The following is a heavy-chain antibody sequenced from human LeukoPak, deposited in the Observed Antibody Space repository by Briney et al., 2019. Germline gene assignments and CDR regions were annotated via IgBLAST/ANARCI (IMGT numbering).Heavy chain of an antibody. D-gene: IGHD1-26*01. CDR1: GGSISSYY. CDR2: IYYSGST. CDR3: ARQWELRGWFDP. Sequence: PSETLSLTCTVSGGSISSYYWSWIRQPPGKGLEWIGYIYYSGSTNYNPSLKSRATISVDTSKNQFSLKLSSVTAADTAVYYCARQWELRGWFDPWGQGTLVTVSS. J-gene: IGHJ5*02. V-gene: IGHV4-59*08.